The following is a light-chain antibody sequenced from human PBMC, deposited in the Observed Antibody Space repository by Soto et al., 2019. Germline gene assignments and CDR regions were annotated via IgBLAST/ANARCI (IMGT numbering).Light chain of an antibody. CDR2: SAS. J-gene: IGKJ4*01. Sequence: IQLTQSPSSLSASVGDRVTITCRASRGITSYLAWYQQRPGKAPGLLIYSASTLQSGVPSRFSGSGYGTDFSLTISNLQTEDFATYYCQQLYSHPLTFGGGTKVEIK. CDR3: QQLYSHPLT. CDR1: RGITSY. V-gene: IGKV1-9*01.